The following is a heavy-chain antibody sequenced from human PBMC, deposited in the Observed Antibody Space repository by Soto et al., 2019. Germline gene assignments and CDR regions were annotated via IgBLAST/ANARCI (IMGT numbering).Heavy chain of an antibody. J-gene: IGHJ6*02. Sequence: EVQLVESGGGLVQPGGSLRLSCAASGFTFSSYWMHWVRQAPGKGLVWVSRINSDGSSTSYADSVKGRFTISRDNAKNTLYLQMNSLRAEDTAVYYCARAGITMVREPGPDVWGQGTTVTVSS. CDR3: ARAGITMVREPGPDV. CDR1: GFTFSSYW. CDR2: INSDGSST. D-gene: IGHD3-10*01. V-gene: IGHV3-74*01.